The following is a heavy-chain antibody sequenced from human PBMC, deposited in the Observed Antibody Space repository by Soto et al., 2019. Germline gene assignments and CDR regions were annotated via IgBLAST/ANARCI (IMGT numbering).Heavy chain of an antibody. J-gene: IGHJ4*02. CDR2: IFNSGGT. Sequence: SETLSLTCSVSGGSVRSGNHYWSWIRQPPGKGLEWIGYIFNSGGTKYNPSLKSRVPISADMSKNQFSLNLTSVTAADTAVYYCATDSDTVTTGYWGQGTLVTVSS. V-gene: IGHV4-61*01. D-gene: IGHD4-17*01. CDR1: GGSVRSGNHY. CDR3: ATDSDTVTTGY.